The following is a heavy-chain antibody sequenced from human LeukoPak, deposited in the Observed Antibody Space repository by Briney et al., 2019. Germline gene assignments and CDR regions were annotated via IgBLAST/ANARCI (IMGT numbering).Heavy chain of an antibody. CDR2: ISNDGSNK. D-gene: IGHD1-26*01. J-gene: IGHJ4*02. V-gene: IGHV3-30*18. Sequence: GGSLRLSCAASGFTFSSYAMSWVRQAPGKGLEWVAGISNDGSNKFYVDSVKGRFTISRDNSNNTLYLQMNSLRPDDRGVYYCAKGSGSYDYFDSWGQGTLVTVSS. CDR3: AKGSGSYDYFDS. CDR1: GFTFSSYA.